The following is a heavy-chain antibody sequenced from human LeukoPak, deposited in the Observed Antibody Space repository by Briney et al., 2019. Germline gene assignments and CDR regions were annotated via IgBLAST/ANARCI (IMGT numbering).Heavy chain of an antibody. J-gene: IGHJ4*02. V-gene: IGHV4-59*01. CDR3: ASRSSIWSGYQDTLYYFDS. CDR1: GGSISSYY. Sequence: PSETLSLTCTVSGGSISSYYWSWIRQPPGKRLEWIGHIYYSGSTNYNPSLKSRVTISVDTSKNQFSLKLSSVTAANTAVYYCASRSSIWSGYQDTLYYFDSWGQGTLVTVSS. CDR2: IYYSGST. D-gene: IGHD3-3*01.